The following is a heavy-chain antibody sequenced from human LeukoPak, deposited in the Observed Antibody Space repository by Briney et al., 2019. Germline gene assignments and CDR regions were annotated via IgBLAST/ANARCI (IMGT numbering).Heavy chain of an antibody. D-gene: IGHD3-10*01. CDR2: IWYDGSNK. CDR3: ARGGLAHDAFDI. Sequence: PGRSLRLSCAASGFTFSSYGMHWVRQAPGKGLEWVAVIWYDGSNKYYADSVKGRFTISRDNSKNTLYLQMNSLRAEDTAVYYCARGGLAHDAFDIWGQGTMVTASS. CDR1: GFTFSSYG. J-gene: IGHJ3*02. V-gene: IGHV3-33*01.